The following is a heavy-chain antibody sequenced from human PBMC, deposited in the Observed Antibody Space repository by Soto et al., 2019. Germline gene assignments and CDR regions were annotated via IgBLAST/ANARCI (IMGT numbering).Heavy chain of an antibody. CDR3: ARAVAVPADFDY. D-gene: IGHD6-19*01. CDR2: INTRFGNT. V-gene: IGHV1-3*04. Sequence: ASVKVSCKASGYNFTNYPLHWVRQAPGQRPEWMGWINTRFGNTKYSEKFQDRVTITRDTSATTAYLELSSLRSEDTAVYYCARAVAVPADFDYWGQGTLVTVS. J-gene: IGHJ4*02. CDR1: GYNFTNYP.